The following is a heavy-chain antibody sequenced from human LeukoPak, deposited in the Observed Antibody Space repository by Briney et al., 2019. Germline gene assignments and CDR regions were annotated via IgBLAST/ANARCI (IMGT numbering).Heavy chain of an antibody. J-gene: IGHJ3*02. V-gene: IGHV3-23*01. CDR1: GFTFSNYA. CDR2: ISGSSRGA. D-gene: IGHD3-10*01. CDR3: AKDEYGSDAFDI. Sequence: GGSLRLSCIASGFTFSNYAMNWVRQAPGMGLQWVSGISGSSRGAYYADSVEGRFTISRDNSRNTLYLQMNSLRAEDTAIYYCAKDEYGSDAFDIWGQGTMVTVSS.